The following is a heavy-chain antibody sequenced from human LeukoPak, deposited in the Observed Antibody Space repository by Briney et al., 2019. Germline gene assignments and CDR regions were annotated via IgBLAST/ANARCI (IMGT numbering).Heavy chain of an antibody. V-gene: IGHV4-4*07. D-gene: IGHD1-26*01. CDR3: ARENSGSYREFDY. J-gene: IGHJ4*02. CDR2: IYTSGST. Sequence: KASETLSLTCTVSGGSISSYYWSWIRQPAGKGLEWIGRIYTSGSTNYNASLKSRVSMSVDTSKNQFSLKLSSVTAADTAVFYRARENSGSYREFDYWGQGTLVTVSS. CDR1: GGSISSYY.